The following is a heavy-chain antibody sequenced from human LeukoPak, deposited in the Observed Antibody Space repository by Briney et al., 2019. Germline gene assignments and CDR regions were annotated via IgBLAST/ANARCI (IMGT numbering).Heavy chain of an antibody. CDR2: IYYSGST. CDR3: ARDLSTVTTRYNNWFDP. CDR1: GGSISSGDYY. V-gene: IGHV4-30-4*01. D-gene: IGHD4-17*01. J-gene: IGHJ5*02. Sequence: SQTLSLTCTVSGGSISSGDYYWSWIRQPPGKGLEWIGYIYYSGSTYYNPSLKSRVTISVDTSKNQFSLKLSSVTAADTAVYYCARDLSTVTTRYNNWFDPWGQGTLVTVSS.